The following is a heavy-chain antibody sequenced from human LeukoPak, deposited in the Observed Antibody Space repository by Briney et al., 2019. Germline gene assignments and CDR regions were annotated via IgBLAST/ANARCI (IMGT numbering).Heavy chain of an antibody. D-gene: IGHD3-10*01. CDR2: IRSTANGYAT. J-gene: IGHJ4*02. Sequence: GGSLRLSCAASGFTFSGSALHWVRQASGKGLEWVGRIRSTANGYATAYAASVKGRFTISRDDSKNTAYLQMDSLKTEDAAVYYCTGNYYGSGSYADFDYWGQGTLVTVSS. CDR3: TGNYYGSGSYADFDY. CDR1: GFTFSGSA. V-gene: IGHV3-73*01.